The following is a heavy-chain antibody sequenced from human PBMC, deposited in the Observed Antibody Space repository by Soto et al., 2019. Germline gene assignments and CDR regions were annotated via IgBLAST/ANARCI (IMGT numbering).Heavy chain of an antibody. Sequence: GESLKISCKGSGYSFTSYWIGWVRQMPGKGLEWMGIIYPGDSDTRYSPSVQGQVTISADKSISTAYLQWSSLKASVTAMYYGARQDHPSHYYGSGSYYNYWGQGTLVTVSS. V-gene: IGHV5-51*01. CDR3: ARQDHPSHYYGSGSYYNY. J-gene: IGHJ4*02. D-gene: IGHD3-10*01. CDR2: IYPGDSDT. CDR1: GYSFTSYW.